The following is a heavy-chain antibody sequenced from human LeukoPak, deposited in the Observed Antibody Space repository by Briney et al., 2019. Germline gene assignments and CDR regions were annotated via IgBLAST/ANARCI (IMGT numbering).Heavy chain of an antibody. J-gene: IGHJ4*02. CDR3: AKDSSRIAVAGTYGNY. CDR1: GFTFSSYG. V-gene: IGHV3-30*02. Sequence: GGSLRLSCAASGFTFSSYGMYWVRQAPGKGLEWVAFIRYDGSNKYYADSVKGRFTISRDNSKNTLYLQMNSLRAEDTAAYYCAKDSSRIAVAGTYGNYWGQGTLVTVSS. D-gene: IGHD6-19*01. CDR2: IRYDGSNK.